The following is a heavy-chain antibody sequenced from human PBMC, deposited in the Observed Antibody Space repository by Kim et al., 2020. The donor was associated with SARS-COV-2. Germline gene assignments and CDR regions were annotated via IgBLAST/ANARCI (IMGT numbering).Heavy chain of an antibody. D-gene: IGHD3-22*01. CDR2: ISYDGRNK. CDR3: ARESDSSGMPLDY. Sequence: GGSLRLSCAASGFTFSSYAMHWVRQAPGKGLEWVAVISYDGRNKYYADSVKGRFTISRDNSKNTLYLQMNSLRAEDTAVYYCARESDSSGMPLDYWGQGTLVTVSS. J-gene: IGHJ4*02. V-gene: IGHV3-30*04. CDR1: GFTFSSYA.